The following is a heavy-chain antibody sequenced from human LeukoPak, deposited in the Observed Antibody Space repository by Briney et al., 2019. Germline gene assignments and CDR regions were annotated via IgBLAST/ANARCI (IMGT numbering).Heavy chain of an antibody. J-gene: IGHJ4*02. Sequence: GSLRLSCAASGFTFSSYGMHWVRQAPGKGLEWVAVIWYDGSNKYYADSVKGRFTISRDNSKNTLYLQMNSLRAEDTAVYYCAKELDTAMVSGYWGQGTLVTVSS. D-gene: IGHD5-18*01. V-gene: IGHV3-30*02. CDR2: IWYDGSNK. CDR3: AKELDTAMVSGY. CDR1: GFTFSSYG.